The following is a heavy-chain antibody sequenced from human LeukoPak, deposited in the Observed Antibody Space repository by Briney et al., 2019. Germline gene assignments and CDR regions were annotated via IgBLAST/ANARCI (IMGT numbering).Heavy chain of an antibody. CDR1: GGSISSYC. J-gene: IGHJ4*02. D-gene: IGHD3-3*01. CDR3: ARGVVNFDY. CDR2: IYYSGST. Sequence: SETLSLTCTGSGGSISSYCWSWIRQPAGKGLEWIGYIYYSGSTNDNPSLKSRVTISVDTSKNQFSLKLSSVTAADTAVYYCARGVVNFDYWGQGPLVTVSS. V-gene: IGHV4-59*08.